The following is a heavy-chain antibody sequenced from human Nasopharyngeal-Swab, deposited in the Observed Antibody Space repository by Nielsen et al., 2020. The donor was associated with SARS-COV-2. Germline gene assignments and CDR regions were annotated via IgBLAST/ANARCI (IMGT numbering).Heavy chain of an antibody. CDR1: GFTFSSYA. V-gene: IGHV3-30-3*01. J-gene: IGHJ4*02. CDR3: ARDKSKFKHYFDY. Sequence: GESLKISCAASGFTFSSYAMHWVRPAPGKGLEWVAVISYDGSNKYYADSVKGRFTISRDNSKNTLYLQMNSLRAEDTAVYYCARDKSKFKHYFDYWGQGTLVTASS. CDR2: ISYDGSNK.